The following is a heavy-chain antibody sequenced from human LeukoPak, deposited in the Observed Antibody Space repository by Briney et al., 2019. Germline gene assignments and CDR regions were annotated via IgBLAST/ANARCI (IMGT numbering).Heavy chain of an antibody. CDR3: ARHWTSAGTYDY. D-gene: IGHD6-19*01. CDR2: ISYSGST. V-gene: IGHV4-39*01. CDR1: GGSISSSSYY. J-gene: IGHJ4*02. Sequence: SETLSLTCTVSGGSISSSSYYWGWIRQPPEKGLEWMGSISYSGSTLYNPSLKSRVTISVDTSKNQFSLWLSSLTAADTAVYYCARHWTSAGTYDYWGQGTLVTVSS.